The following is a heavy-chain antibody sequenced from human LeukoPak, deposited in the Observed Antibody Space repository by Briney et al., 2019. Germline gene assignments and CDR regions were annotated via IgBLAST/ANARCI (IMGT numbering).Heavy chain of an antibody. CDR1: GYTFTSYA. Sequence: GASVKVSCKASGYTFTSYAMHWVRQAPGQRLEWMGWINAGNGNTKYSQKFQGRVTITRDTSASTAYMELSSLRSEDTAVYYCAITSPHYYGSGSHLSYGMDVWGQGTTVTVSS. J-gene: IGHJ6*02. D-gene: IGHD3-10*01. V-gene: IGHV1-3*01. CDR2: INAGNGNT. CDR3: AITSPHYYGSGSHLSYGMDV.